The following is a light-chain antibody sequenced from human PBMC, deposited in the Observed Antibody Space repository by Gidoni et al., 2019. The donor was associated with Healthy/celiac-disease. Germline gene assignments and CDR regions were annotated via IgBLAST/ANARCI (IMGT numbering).Light chain of an antibody. CDR3: LLSYSGARPVV. CDR2: DTS. J-gene: IGLJ2*01. CDR1: TGAVTSGHY. V-gene: IGLV7-46*01. Sequence: QAEATQEASLTVSRGGTVTRPFGSSTGAVTSGHYPYWFQQKPGQAPRTLMYDTSNHHSWTPARFSGSLLGGKAALTLSGAQPEDEAEYYCLLSYSGARPVVFGGGTKLTVL.